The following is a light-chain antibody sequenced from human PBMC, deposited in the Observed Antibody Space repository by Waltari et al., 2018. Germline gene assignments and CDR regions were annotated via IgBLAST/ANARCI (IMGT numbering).Light chain of an antibody. J-gene: IGLJ3*02. CDR2: GNSDGSH. Sequence: QLVLTQSPSASASLGASVKLTCTLSSGHSSNVIAWLQQQPEKGPRYWMKGNSDGSHSKGDKIPDRFSGSSSETEHYLTVSSLQSEEEADYYWQTGGHGTWVFGGGTKLTVL. CDR1: SGHSSNV. V-gene: IGLV4-69*01. CDR3: QTGGHGTWV.